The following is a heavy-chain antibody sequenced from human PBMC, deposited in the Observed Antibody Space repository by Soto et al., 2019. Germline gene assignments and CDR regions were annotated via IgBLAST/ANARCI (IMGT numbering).Heavy chain of an antibody. J-gene: IGHJ4*02. CDR3: AKVAAAGTLFDY. Sequence: EVQLLESGGGLVQPGGSLRLSCAASGFTFSSYAMSWVRQAPGKGLEWGSAISGSGGSTYYADSVKGRFTISRDNSKKTLYLQMNSLRAEDTAVYYCAKVAAAGTLFDYWGQGTLVTVSS. D-gene: IGHD6-13*01. CDR2: ISGSGGST. CDR1: GFTFSSYA. V-gene: IGHV3-23*01.